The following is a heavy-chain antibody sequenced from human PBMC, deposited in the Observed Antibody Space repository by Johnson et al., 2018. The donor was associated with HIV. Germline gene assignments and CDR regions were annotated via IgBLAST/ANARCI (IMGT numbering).Heavy chain of an antibody. D-gene: IGHD3-16*01. CDR1: GFIFSNYP. Sequence: QVQLVESGGGVVQPGGSLRLSCAASGFIFSNYPMHWVRQAPGKGLEWVAVISFDGSKKYHADSVKGRFTISRDNSKNSLYLQMNSLRADDTAVYYCARGGSDVFDIWGRGTMVTVSS. J-gene: IGHJ3*02. V-gene: IGHV3-30*04. CDR2: ISFDGSKK. CDR3: ARGGSDVFDI.